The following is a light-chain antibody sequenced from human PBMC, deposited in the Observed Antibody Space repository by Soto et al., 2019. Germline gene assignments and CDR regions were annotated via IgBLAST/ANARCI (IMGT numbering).Light chain of an antibody. CDR1: FSDINTYNF. Sequence: QSALTQPASVSGSPGQSITISCTGTFSDINTYNFVSWCRQHPGKAPKLIIYDVSSRPSGVSDRFSGSKSGNTASLTISGLQDEDEAAYYCCIYSGTSWALGGGTKLTVL. CDR3: CIYSGTSWA. CDR2: DVS. V-gene: IGLV2-14*01. J-gene: IGLJ3*02.